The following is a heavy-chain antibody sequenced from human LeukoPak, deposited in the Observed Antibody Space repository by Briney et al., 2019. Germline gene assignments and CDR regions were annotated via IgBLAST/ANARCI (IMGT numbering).Heavy chain of an antibody. V-gene: IGHV4-39*07. CDR2: IYYSGST. Sequence: SETLSLTCTVSGGSISSSSYYWGWIRQPPGKGLEWIGSIYYSGSTYYNPSLKCRVTISVDTSKNQFSLKLSSVTAADTAVYYCARDSLTYYYGSGSYYNAFGDWGQGTLVTVSS. D-gene: IGHD3-10*01. J-gene: IGHJ4*02. CDR3: ARDSLTYYYGSGSYYNAFGD. CDR1: GGSISSSSYY.